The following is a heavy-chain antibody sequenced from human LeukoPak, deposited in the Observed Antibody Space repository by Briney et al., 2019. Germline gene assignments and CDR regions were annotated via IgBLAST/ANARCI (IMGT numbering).Heavy chain of an antibody. J-gene: IGHJ4*02. CDR1: GFTFSTYV. D-gene: IGHD6-19*01. Sequence: GGSLRLSCAASGFTFSTYVMNWVRQAPGKGLEWVSTISDSGGSTYYADSVKGRFTISRDNSKNTLYLQVNSLRAEDTAVYYCARDELAVAKKGFLDSWGQGTLVTVSS. CDR3: ARDELAVAKKGFLDS. V-gene: IGHV3-23*01. CDR2: ISDSGGST.